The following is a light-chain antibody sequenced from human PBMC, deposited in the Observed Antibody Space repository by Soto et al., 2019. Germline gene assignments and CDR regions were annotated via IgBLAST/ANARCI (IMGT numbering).Light chain of an antibody. J-gene: IGKJ1*01. CDR3: QQYNTWPRT. CDR2: GAS. Sequence: ETVMTQSPATLSVSPGETATLSCRASQSFSSSLAWYQQRPGQPPRLLIYGASTRATGIPDRFSGSGSGTELTLTISNLQSEDFAVYFCQQYNTWPRTFGQGTKVDIK. CDR1: QSFSSS. V-gene: IGKV3-15*01.